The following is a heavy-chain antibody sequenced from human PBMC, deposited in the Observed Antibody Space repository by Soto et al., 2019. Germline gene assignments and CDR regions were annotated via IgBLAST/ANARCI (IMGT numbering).Heavy chain of an antibody. CDR3: AREVRSIAARAVWFDP. V-gene: IGHV4-59*01. CDR2: IYYSGST. Sequence: SETLSLTCTVSGGSISSYYWIWLRQPPGKGLEWIGYIYYSGSTNYNPSLKSRVTISVDTSKNQFSLKLSSVTAADTAVYYCAREVRSIAARAVWFDPWGQGTLVTVSS. J-gene: IGHJ5*02. D-gene: IGHD6-6*01. CDR1: GGSISSYY.